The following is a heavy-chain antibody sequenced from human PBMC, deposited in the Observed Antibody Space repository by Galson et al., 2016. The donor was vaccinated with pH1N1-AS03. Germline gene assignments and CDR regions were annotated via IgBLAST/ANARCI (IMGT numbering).Heavy chain of an antibody. D-gene: IGHD5-24*01. V-gene: IGHV3-48*04. Sequence: SLRLSCAASGFILSGYSMDWVRQAPGRGLEWVSFISSSGDTIYYVDSVKGRFTISRDNAKNSLYLQMNSLRAEDTAVYYCARGWLHNSFDMWGQGTMVTVSS. CDR3: ARGWLHNSFDM. CDR1: GFILSGYS. J-gene: IGHJ3*02. CDR2: ISSSGDTI.